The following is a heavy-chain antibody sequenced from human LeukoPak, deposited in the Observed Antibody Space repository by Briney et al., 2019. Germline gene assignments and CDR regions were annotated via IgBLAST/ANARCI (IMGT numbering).Heavy chain of an antibody. CDR3: ARVVMHVDTAMVYYFDY. CDR2: IYYSGST. V-gene: IGHV4-59*01. Sequence: SETLSLTCTVSGGSISSYYWSWIRQPPGKGLEWIGYIYYSGSTNCNPSLKSRVTISVDTSKNQFSLKLSSVTAADTAVYYCARVVMHVDTAMVYYFDYWGQGTLVTVSS. J-gene: IGHJ4*02. D-gene: IGHD5-18*01. CDR1: GGSISSYY.